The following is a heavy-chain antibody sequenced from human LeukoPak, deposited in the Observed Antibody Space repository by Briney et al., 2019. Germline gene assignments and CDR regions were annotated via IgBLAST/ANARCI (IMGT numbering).Heavy chain of an antibody. Sequence: SETLSLTCTVSGGSITSSGYYWAWIRQPPGKGLEWIGSIYNRGGTYYEASLRSRLTVSVDTSKNQLSLKLTSVTAADTAVYYCASGWPHWFDPWGQGTLVTASS. D-gene: IGHD6-19*01. V-gene: IGHV4-39*01. CDR3: ASGWPHWFDP. CDR2: IYNRGGT. CDR1: GGSITSSGYY. J-gene: IGHJ5*02.